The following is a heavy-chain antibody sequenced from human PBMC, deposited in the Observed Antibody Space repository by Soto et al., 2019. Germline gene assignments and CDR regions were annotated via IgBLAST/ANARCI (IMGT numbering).Heavy chain of an antibody. D-gene: IGHD3-10*01. Sequence: QVQLVQSGAEVKKPGASVKVSCKASGYTFTGYYMHWVRQAPGQGLEWMGWINPNSGGTNYAQKFQGWVTMTRDTSISTAYMELSRLISDDTAVYYGARDRPLWFGPYGMDLWGQGTTVTVSS. CDR1: GYTFTGYY. V-gene: IGHV1-2*04. CDR2: INPNSGGT. J-gene: IGHJ6*02. CDR3: ARDRPLWFGPYGMDL.